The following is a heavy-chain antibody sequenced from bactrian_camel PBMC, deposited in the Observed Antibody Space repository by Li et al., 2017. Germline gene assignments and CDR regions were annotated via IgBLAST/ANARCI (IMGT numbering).Heavy chain of an antibody. Sequence: QLVESGGGLVQSGGSLRLSCVASELTFSSSVMRWVRQAPGKEREGVASISTDGIPTYADSVKGRFTISKDNAKNTLYLQMISLKPEDTGVYYCAADHSWLLVNFMEADFDYWGSGTQVTVS. CDR2: ISTDGIP. J-gene: IGHJ4*01. V-gene: IGHV3S67*01. D-gene: IGHD2*01. CDR3: AADHSWLLVNFMEADFDY. CDR1: ELTFSSSV.